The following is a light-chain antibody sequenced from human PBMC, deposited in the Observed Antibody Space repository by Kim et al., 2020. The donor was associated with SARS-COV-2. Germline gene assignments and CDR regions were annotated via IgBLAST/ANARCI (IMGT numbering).Light chain of an antibody. Sequence: SSELTQDPAVSVALGRTVRITCQGDSLRRYYASWYQQKPGQAPVLVIYGKNNRPSGIPVRFSGSSSGNTASLTITGAQAEDEADYYCNSRDSSGNHLFYV. CDR3: NSRDSSGNHLFYV. CDR1: SLRRYY. V-gene: IGLV3-19*01. J-gene: IGLJ1*01. CDR2: GKN.